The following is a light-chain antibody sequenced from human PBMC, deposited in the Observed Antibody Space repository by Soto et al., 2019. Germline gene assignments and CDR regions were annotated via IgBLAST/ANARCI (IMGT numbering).Light chain of an antibody. V-gene: IGLV2-23*02. CDR1: SSDVGSYNL. CDR2: EVT. J-gene: IGLJ3*02. CDR3: CSYAGSNTVDLA. Sequence: QSALAQPASVSGSPGQSITISCTGTSSDVGSYNLVSWYQHHPGKGPKLLIYEVTKRPSGVSSRFSGSKSGNTASLTISGLQAEDEAYYYCCSYAGSNTVDLAFGGGTKLTVL.